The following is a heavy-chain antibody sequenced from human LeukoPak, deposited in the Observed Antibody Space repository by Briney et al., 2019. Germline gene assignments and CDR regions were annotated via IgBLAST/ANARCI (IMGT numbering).Heavy chain of an antibody. V-gene: IGHV3-66*03. CDR2: IYSSGST. D-gene: IGHD2-15*01. Sequence: AGGSLRLSCAGSGFIVSSSYTSWVRQAPGKGLEWVSAIYSSGSTDYADSVRGRFTISRDNSKNTLYLQMNSLRAEDTAVYYCARDSVGYCSGGSCSKTYYYYGMDVWGQGATVTVSS. CDR1: GFIVSSSY. CDR3: ARDSVGYCSGGSCSKTYYYYGMDV. J-gene: IGHJ6*02.